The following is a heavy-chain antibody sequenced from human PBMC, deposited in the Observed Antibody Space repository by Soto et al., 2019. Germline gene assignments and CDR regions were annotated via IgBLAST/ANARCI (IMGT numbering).Heavy chain of an antibody. V-gene: IGHV4-61*01. Sequence: QVQLQESGPGLVKPSETLSLTCTVSGGSVSSGSYYWSWIRQPPGKGLEWIGYIYYSGSTNYNPPLKSRVTISVDPSKHQFSLQLSSVTAADTAVYYCARDRGIVADWGQGTLVTVSS. CDR1: GGSVSSGSYY. J-gene: IGHJ4*02. D-gene: IGHD5-12*01. CDR2: IYYSGST. CDR3: ARDRGIVAD.